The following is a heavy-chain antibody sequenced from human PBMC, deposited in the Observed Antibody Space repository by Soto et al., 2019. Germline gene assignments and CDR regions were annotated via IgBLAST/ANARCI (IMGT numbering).Heavy chain of an antibody. D-gene: IGHD2-15*01. J-gene: IGHJ4*02. CDR2: ISGSGGRT. Sequence: EVQLLESGGGLVQPGGSLRLSCSASGFTFSSYAMSWVRQAPGKGLEWVSGISGSGGRTYYADSVKGRFTISRDNSEVPDYLPGCRLRVADTAAYYGAQDEVEVAFDCLDYWGQRTRGSVCS. CDR1: GFTFSSYA. V-gene: IGHV3-23*01. CDR3: AQDEVEVAFDCLDY.